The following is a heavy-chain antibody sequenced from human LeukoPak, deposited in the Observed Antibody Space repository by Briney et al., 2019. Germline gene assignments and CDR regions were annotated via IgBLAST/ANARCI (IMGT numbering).Heavy chain of an antibody. J-gene: IGHJ5*02. CDR1: GYTFTGYY. CDR3: ARGPQYSSSWTYNWFDP. V-gene: IGHV1-2*04. CDR2: INPNSGGT. D-gene: IGHD6-13*01. Sequence: GASVKVSCKASGYTFTGYYMHWVRQAPGQGPEWMGWINPNSGGTNYAQKFQGWVTMTRDTSISTAYMELSRLRSDDTAVYYCARGPQYSSSWTYNWFDPWGQGTLVTVSS.